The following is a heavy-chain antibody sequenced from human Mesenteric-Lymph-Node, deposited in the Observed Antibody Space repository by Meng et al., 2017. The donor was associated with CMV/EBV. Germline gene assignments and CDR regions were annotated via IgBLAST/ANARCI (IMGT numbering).Heavy chain of an antibody. CDR1: GFTFTTYW. J-gene: IGHJ4*02. D-gene: IGHD6-13*01. V-gene: IGHV3-7*01. CDR3: ARDGLAAALDL. Sequence: GESLKISCVASGFTFTTYWMTWVRRTPAKGLEWVANIRPDGSEKYYVDSVKGRFTISRDNAKNSLYLEMNSLRADDTAVYHCARDGLAAALDLWGQGTLVTVSS. CDR2: IRPDGSEK.